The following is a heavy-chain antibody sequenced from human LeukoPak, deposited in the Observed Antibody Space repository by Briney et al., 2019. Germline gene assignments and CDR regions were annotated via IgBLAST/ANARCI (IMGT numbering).Heavy chain of an antibody. CDR3: ARFECSGGSCYSNYFDY. CDR2: ISSSSSYI. CDR1: GFTFSSYS. D-gene: IGHD2-15*01. Sequence: GGSLRLSCAASGFTFSSYSMNWVRQAPGKGLEWVSSISSSSSYIYYADSVKGRFTISRDNAKNSLYLQMSSLRAEDTAVYYCARFECSGGSCYSNYFDYWGQGTLVTVSS. J-gene: IGHJ4*02. V-gene: IGHV3-21*01.